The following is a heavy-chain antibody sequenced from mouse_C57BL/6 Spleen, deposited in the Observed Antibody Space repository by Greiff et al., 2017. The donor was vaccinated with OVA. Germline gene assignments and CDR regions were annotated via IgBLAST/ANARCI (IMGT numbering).Heavy chain of an antibody. CDR1: GYTFTDYY. D-gene: IGHD2-4*01. J-gene: IGHJ3*01. CDR3: ARRGLGYDYDGAFAY. CDR2: INPYNGGT. Sequence: EVQLQQSGPVLVKPGASVKMSCKASGYTFTDYYMNWVKQSHGKSLEWIGVINPYNGGTSYNQKFKGKATLTVDKSSSTAYMEINSLTSEDSAVYYCARRGLGYDYDGAFAYWGQGTLVTVSA. V-gene: IGHV1-19*01.